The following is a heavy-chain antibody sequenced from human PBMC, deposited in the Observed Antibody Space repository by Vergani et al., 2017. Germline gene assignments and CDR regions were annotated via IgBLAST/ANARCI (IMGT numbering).Heavy chain of an antibody. Sequence: EVQLVQSGAEVKKPGESLRISCKGSGHSSTSYWISWVRQMPGKGLEWMGRIDPSDSYTNYSPSFQGHVTISADKSKNQFSLKLSSVTAADTAVYYCARSDVEMATNGEIFDYWGQGTLVTVSS. J-gene: IGHJ4*02. D-gene: IGHD5-24*01. CDR3: ARSDVEMATNGEIFDY. V-gene: IGHV5-10-1*03. CDR1: GHSSTSYW. CDR2: IDPSDSYT.